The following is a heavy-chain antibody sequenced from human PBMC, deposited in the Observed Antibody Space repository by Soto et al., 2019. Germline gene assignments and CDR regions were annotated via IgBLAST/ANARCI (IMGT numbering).Heavy chain of an antibody. J-gene: IGHJ4*02. CDR3: ARDPKTSGGHHWSCNYFDS. V-gene: IGHV3-30-3*01. Sequence: GGSLRLSCAASGFSFSISPMHWVRQAPGKGPEWVALISYDVTNKFYADSVKGRFTISRDNSKSTLYLQVDSLRPEDAAVYYCARDPKTSGGHHWSCNYFDSWGQGTLGTVSS. CDR1: GFSFSISP. D-gene: IGHD2-8*02. CDR2: ISYDVTNK.